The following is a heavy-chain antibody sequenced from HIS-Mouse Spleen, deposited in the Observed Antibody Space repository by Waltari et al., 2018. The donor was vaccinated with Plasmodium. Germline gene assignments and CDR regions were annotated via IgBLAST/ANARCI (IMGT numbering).Heavy chain of an antibody. J-gene: IGHJ4*02. Sequence: QVQLVESGGGVVQPGRSLRLSCAASGFTFGSYGMHWVRQAPGKGLEWVAVISYEGSNKYYADSVKGRFTISRDNSKNTLYLQMNSLRAEDTAVYYCAKDRRSSSWYVDYWGQGTLVTVSS. CDR2: ISYEGSNK. CDR3: AKDRRSSSWYVDY. D-gene: IGHD6-13*01. V-gene: IGHV3-30*18. CDR1: GFTFGSYG.